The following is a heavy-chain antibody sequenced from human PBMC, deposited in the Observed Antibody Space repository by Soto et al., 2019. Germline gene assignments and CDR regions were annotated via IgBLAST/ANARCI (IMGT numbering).Heavy chain of an antibody. V-gene: IGHV3-48*02. CDR1: GFAFSNYS. Sequence: GGSLRLSCAASGFAFSNYSINWVRQAPGKGLEWVSYISSSSTTIYYADSVEGRFTIFRDNAKNSLYLQMNSLRDEDTAVYYCARMTTVLDSPYNWFDPWGQGTLVTVSS. CDR3: ARMTTVLDSPYNWFDP. J-gene: IGHJ5*02. D-gene: IGHD4-17*01. CDR2: ISSSSTTI.